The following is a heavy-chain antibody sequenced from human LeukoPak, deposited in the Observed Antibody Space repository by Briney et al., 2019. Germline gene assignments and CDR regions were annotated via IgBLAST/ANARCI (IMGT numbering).Heavy chain of an antibody. CDR3: ARGYSSGWPDS. CDR1: GFTVSTSY. CDR2: IYGGGST. J-gene: IGHJ5*01. V-gene: IGHV3-53*01. D-gene: IGHD6-25*01. Sequence: GGSLRLSCAASGFTVSTSYMNWVRQAPGKGLEWVSVIYGGGSTYYADSVRGRFTISRDNSKNTLYLQMNSLRAEDTAVYFCARGYSSGWPDSWGQGTLVTVSS.